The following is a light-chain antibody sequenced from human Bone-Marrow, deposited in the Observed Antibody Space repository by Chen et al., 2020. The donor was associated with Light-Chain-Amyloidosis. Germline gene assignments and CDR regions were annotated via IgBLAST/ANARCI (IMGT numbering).Light chain of an antibody. V-gene: IGLV3-21*02. CDR2: DDS. J-gene: IGLJ3*02. CDR3: QVWDRGSDRPV. CDR1: NIGSTS. Sequence: SYVLTQPSSVSVAPGQTATIACGGNNIGSTSVHWYQQTPGQAPLLVVYDDSDRPSGIPERLSGSKAGNTATLTSSRVEAGDEADYYCQVWDRGSDRPVFGGGTKLTVL.